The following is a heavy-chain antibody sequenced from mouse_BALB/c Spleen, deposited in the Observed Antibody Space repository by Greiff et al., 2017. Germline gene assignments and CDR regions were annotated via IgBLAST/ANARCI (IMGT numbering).Heavy chain of an antibody. J-gene: IGHJ2*01. D-gene: IGHD2-14*01. CDR2: INSNGGST. CDR3: ARNDRYDEGDFDY. Sequence: EVNLVESGGGLVQPGGSLKLSCAAPGFTFSSYGMSWVRQTPDKRLELVATINSNGGSTYYPDSVKGRSTISRDNAKNTLYLQMSSLKSEDTAKYYCARNDRYDEGDFDYGGQDTPHTVAS. V-gene: IGHV5-6-3*01. CDR1: GFTFSSYG.